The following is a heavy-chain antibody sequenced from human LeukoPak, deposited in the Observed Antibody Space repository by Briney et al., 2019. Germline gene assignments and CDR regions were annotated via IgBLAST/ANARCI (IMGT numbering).Heavy chain of an antibody. CDR3: ARHRDYQYYNVDV. CDR1: GFTFSNYW. Sequence: GGSLRLSCAASGFTFSNYWMSWVRQAPGKGLEWVANIKQDGSEKYYVDSVKGRFTISRDNAKNSLYLQMNNLRAEDMAVYYCARHRDYQYYNVDVWGKGTTVTVSS. V-gene: IGHV3-7*01. J-gene: IGHJ6*03. D-gene: IGHD5-24*01. CDR2: IKQDGSEK.